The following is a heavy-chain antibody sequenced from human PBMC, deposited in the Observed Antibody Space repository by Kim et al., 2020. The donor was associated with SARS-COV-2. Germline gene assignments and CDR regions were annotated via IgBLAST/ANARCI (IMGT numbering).Heavy chain of an antibody. CDR2: IIPIFGTA. CDR1: GGTFSSYA. CDR3: ARGDPINTYYYDSSGYNNHFDY. V-gene: IGHV1-69*13. Sequence: SVKVSCKASGGTFSSYAISWVRQAPGQGLEWMGGIIPIFGTANYAQKFQGRVTITADESTSTAYMELSSLRSDDTAVYYCARGDPINTYYYDSSGYNNHFDYWGQGTLVTVSS. D-gene: IGHD3-22*01. J-gene: IGHJ4*02.